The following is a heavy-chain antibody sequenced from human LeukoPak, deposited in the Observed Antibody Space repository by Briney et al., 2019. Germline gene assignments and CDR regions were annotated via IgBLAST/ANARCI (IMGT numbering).Heavy chain of an antibody. D-gene: IGHD2-15*01. J-gene: IGHJ4*02. CDR3: ARDPGSSDY. V-gene: IGHV1-2*02. Sequence: SVTVSFKSSGYTFTGYYMHWVRQAPGQGLGWMGWINPNSGGTNYAQKFQGRVTMTRDTSISTAYMELSRLRSDDTAVYYCARDPGSSDYWGQGTLVTVSS. CDR2: INPNSGGT. CDR1: GYTFTGYY.